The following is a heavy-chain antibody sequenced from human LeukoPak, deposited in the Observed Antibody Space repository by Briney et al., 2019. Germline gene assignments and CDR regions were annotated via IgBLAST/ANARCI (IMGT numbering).Heavy chain of an antibody. CDR1: GFTFSSYG. V-gene: IGHV3-30*18. J-gene: IGHJ4*02. CDR3: VKKGSNRYYFDY. CDR2: IPYDGSNK. Sequence: PGRSLRLSCAASGFTFSSYGMHWVRQAPGKGLEWVAVIPYDGSNKYYADSVKGRFTISRDNSKNTLYLQMNSLSAEDTAVYYCVKKGSNRYYFDYWGQGTLVTVSS. D-gene: IGHD6-13*01.